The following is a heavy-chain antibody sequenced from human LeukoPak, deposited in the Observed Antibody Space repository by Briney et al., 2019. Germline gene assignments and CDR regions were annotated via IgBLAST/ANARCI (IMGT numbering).Heavy chain of an antibody. D-gene: IGHD4-17*01. CDR3: ARQGYGPVSSGFDP. CDR2: IYYSGST. CDR1: GGSISSYY. V-gene: IGHV4-59*08. J-gene: IGHJ5*02. Sequence: SETLSLTCTVSGGSISSYYWSWIRQPPGKGLEWIGYIYYSGSTNYNPSLKSRVTISVDTSKNQFSLKLSSVTAADTAVYYCARQGYGPVSSGFDPWGQGTLVTVSS.